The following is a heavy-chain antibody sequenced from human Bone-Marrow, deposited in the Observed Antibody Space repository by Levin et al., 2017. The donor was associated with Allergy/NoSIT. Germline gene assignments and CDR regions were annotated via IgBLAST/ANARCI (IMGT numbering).Heavy chain of an antibody. V-gene: IGHV3-23*01. Sequence: GESLKISCAGSGFTFRNYDMFWVRQAPGKGLEWVSAISDTGDYTFYADSVKGRFTISRDDSKNTLYLQMNSLRAEDTAVFYCAKRQPCRNGVCHSLDVWGQGTMVTVSS. CDR3: AKRQPCRNGVCHSLDV. CDR2: ISDTGDYT. J-gene: IGHJ6*02. D-gene: IGHD2-8*01. CDR1: GFTFRNYD.